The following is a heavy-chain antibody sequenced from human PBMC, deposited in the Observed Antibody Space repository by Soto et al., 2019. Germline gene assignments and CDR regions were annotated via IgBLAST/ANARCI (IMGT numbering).Heavy chain of an antibody. V-gene: IGHV1-69*06. CDR2: IIPIFGTA. J-gene: IGHJ6*02. D-gene: IGHD5-12*01. Sequence: QVQLVQSGAEVKKPGSSVKVSCKASGDTFSSYAISWVRQDPGKGLEWMGGIIPIFGTANYAQKFQGRVTITADKSTSTAYMELSSLRSEDTAVYYCARDSGNSGHYYYYYGMDVWGQGTTVTVSS. CDR1: GDTFSSYA. CDR3: ARDSGNSGHYYYYYGMDV.